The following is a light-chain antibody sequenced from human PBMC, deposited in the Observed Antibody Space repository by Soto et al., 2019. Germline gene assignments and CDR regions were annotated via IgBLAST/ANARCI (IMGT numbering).Light chain of an antibody. CDR1: TSDVGSYDL. V-gene: IGLV2-23*02. J-gene: IGLJ1*01. CDR3: CSFAGSSNLYV. Sequence: QSALTQPASVSGSHGQSITISCTGTTSDVGSYDLVSWYQHHPGKAPKLLIYEVSKRPAGVSDRFSGSKSGNTASLTISGLQTEDEADYYCCSFAGSSNLYVFGTETKLTVL. CDR2: EVS.